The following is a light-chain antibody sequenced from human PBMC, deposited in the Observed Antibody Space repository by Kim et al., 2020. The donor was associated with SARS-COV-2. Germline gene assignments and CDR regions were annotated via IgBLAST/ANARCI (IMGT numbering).Light chain of an antibody. V-gene: IGKV1-5*03. J-gene: IGKJ2*01. CDR3: QHYIRFPYT. Sequence: DIQMTQSPSTLSASVGDRVTITCRASQIVETYLAWYQQKPGKAPTLLVYQASSLQVGVPSRFSGSGSGAEFTLTINSLQPDDFATYYCQHYIRFPYTFGQGTKL. CDR2: QAS. CDR1: QIVETY.